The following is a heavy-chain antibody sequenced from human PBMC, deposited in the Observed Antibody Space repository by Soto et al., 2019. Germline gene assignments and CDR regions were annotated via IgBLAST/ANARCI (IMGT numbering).Heavy chain of an antibody. V-gene: IGHV3-74*02. CDR2: INSDGSVS. D-gene: IGHD2-15*01. CDR1: GFTFSNYW. Sequence: EVQLVESGGGLVQPGGSLRLSCAASGFTFSNYWMYWVRQAPGKGLEWVSRINSDGSVSSHADSVKGRLTISRDNVKNTLYLNMDGLRAEYTAVYYCARGDCVVGTCYSVAGCCYYYVDVWGKGTMVTVFS. CDR3: ARGDCVVGTCYSVAGCCYYYVDV. J-gene: IGHJ6*03.